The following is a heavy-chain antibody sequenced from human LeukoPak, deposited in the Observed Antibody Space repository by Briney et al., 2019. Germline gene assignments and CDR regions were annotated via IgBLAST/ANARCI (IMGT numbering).Heavy chain of an antibody. CDR2: ISAYNGNT. D-gene: IGHD3-3*01. CDR1: GYTFTSYG. Sequence: GASVKVSCKASGYTFTSYGISWVRQAPGQGLEWMGWISAYNGNTNYAQKLQGRVTMTTDTSTSTAYMELRSLRSDDTAVYYCARVYYDFWSGYYVYFDYWGQGTLVTVSS. CDR3: ARVYYDFWSGYYVYFDY. J-gene: IGHJ4*02. V-gene: IGHV1-18*01.